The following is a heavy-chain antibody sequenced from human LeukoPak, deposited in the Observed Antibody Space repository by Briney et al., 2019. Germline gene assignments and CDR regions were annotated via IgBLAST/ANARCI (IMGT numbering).Heavy chain of an antibody. CDR3: ASEQRGGLSGNLGGLFASYYTYYYMDV. D-gene: IGHD1-26*01. CDR2: INPSDGAT. J-gene: IGHJ6*03. V-gene: IGHV1-46*01. Sequence: ASVKVSCKASGYTFTSYGISWVRQAPGQGLEWMGMINPSDGATTYAQRFQGRVTMTRDMSTTTVYMDLRSLRFEDTAVYFCASEQRGGLSGNLGGLFASYYTYYYMDVWGRGTTVTVSS. CDR1: GYTFTSYG.